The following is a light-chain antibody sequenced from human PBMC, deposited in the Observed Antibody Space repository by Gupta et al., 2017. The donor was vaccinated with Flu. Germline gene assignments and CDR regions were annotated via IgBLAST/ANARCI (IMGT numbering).Light chain of an antibody. V-gene: IGKV4-1*01. Sequence: DNLMTQSPDSLAVSLGERATINCKSSQSGLYSSNNQNYLAWYQQKPGQPPKLLIYWASTRESGVPDRFSGSGSGTDFTLTISSLQAEDVAVYYCQQDYSTPWTFGQGTKVEIK. CDR3: QQDYSTPWT. J-gene: IGKJ1*01. CDR2: WAS. CDR1: QSGLYSSNNQNY.